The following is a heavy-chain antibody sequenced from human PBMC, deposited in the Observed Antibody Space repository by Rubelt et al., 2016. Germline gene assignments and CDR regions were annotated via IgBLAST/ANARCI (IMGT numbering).Heavy chain of an antibody. CDR3: GRSYYYYYGMDV. Sequence: RLSCAASGFTVSSNYMSWVRQAPGKGLEWVSVIYSGGSTYYADSVKGRFTISRDNSKNTLYLQMNSLRAEDTAVYYCGRSYYYYYGMDVWGQGTTVTVSS. CDR2: IYSGGST. V-gene: IGHV3-53*05. CDR1: GFTVSSNY. J-gene: IGHJ6*02.